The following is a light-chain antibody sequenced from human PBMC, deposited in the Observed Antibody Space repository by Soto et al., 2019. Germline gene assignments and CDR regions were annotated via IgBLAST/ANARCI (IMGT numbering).Light chain of an antibody. Sequence: ELVMTQSPATLSVSPGERATLSCRASHSVIIKFAWYQQKPAQAPRLLIYGASTRATGIPARFSGSGSGTEFTLTISSLQSEDFAVYYCQQYNNWPPITFGQGTRLENK. CDR3: QQYNNWPPIT. J-gene: IGKJ5*01. V-gene: IGKV3-15*01. CDR1: HSVIIK. CDR2: GAS.